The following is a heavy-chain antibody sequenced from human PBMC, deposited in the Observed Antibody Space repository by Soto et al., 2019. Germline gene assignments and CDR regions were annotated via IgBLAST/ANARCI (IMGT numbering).Heavy chain of an antibody. J-gene: IGHJ5*02. Sequence: QVQLVESGGGVVQPGRSLRLSCAASGFTFSSYAMHWVRQAPGKGLEWVAVISYDGSNKYYADSVKGRFTISRDNSKNTLYLQMNSLRAEDTAVYYCARGGLLWFGEHNWFDPWGQGTLVIVSS. CDR1: GFTFSSYA. CDR3: ARGGLLWFGEHNWFDP. V-gene: IGHV3-30-3*01. D-gene: IGHD3-10*01. CDR2: ISYDGSNK.